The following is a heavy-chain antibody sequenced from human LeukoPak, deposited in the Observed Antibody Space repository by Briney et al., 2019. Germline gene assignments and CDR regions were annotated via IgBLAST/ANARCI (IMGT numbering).Heavy chain of an antibody. J-gene: IGHJ3*01. D-gene: IGHD4-17*01. V-gene: IGHV3-23*01. Sequence: GGSLRLSCAASGFTFSDYALIWVRQAPGNGLEWISAIRGTGGTTYYADSVKSRCTISRDNSRNTVYLQMNSLRAEDTALYFCGKDPNGDYVGAFDFWGPGTMVTVSS. CDR1: GFTFSDYA. CDR3: GKDPNGDYVGAFDF. CDR2: IRGTGGTT.